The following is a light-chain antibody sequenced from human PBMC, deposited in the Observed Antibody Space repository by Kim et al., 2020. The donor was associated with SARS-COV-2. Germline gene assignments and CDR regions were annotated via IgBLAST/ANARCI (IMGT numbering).Light chain of an antibody. CDR3: QQTYTTPWT. J-gene: IGKJ1*01. CDR2: SAS. V-gene: IGKV1-39*01. Sequence: DIHMTQSPFSLSASVGDSVTITCRASQRINTYLNWYQQRPGKAPRVLIYSASSLQSGVPSRFSGSGSGTDFTLTIKSLQPEDLATYYCQQTYTTPWTFGQGTKVNIK. CDR1: QRINTY.